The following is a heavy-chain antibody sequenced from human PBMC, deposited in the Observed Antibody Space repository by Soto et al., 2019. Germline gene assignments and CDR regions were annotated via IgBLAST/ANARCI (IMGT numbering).Heavy chain of an antibody. J-gene: IGHJ4*02. V-gene: IGHV3-21*01. CDR2: ISSSSSYI. Sequence: AGGSLRLSCAASGFTFSSYSMNWVRQAPGKGLEWVSSISSSSSYIYYADSVKGRFTISRDNAKNSLYLQMNSLRAEDTAVYYCARDAPGWFGELSAPDTHDYWGQGTLVTVSS. CDR3: ARDAPGWFGELSAPDTHDY. D-gene: IGHD3-10*01. CDR1: GFTFSSYS.